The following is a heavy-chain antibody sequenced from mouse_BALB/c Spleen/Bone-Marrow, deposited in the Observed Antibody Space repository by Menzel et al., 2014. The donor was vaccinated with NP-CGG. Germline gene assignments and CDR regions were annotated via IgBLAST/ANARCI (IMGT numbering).Heavy chain of an antibody. CDR3: ARHGGNYVYYAMDH. J-gene: IGHJ4*01. D-gene: IGHD2-1*01. V-gene: IGHV5-12-1*01. CDR2: ISSGGGST. Sequence: EVQLVESGGGLVKPGGSLKLSCAASGFAFSSYDMSWDRQTPEKRLEWVAYISSGGGSTYYPDTVKGRFTISRDNAKNTLYLQMSSLKSEDTAMYYCARHGGNYVYYAMDHWGQGTSVTVSS. CDR1: GFAFSSYD.